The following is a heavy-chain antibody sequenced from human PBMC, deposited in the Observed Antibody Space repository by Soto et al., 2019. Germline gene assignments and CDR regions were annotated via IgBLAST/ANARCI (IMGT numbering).Heavy chain of an antibody. J-gene: IGHJ5*02. D-gene: IGHD3-3*01. CDR2: IIPIFGTA. CDR1: GGTFSSYA. V-gene: IGHV1-69*06. CDR3: ARAPYDFWSGYYWGYNWFDP. Sequence: SVKVSCKASGGTFSSYAISWVRQAPGQGLEWMGGIIPIFGTANYAQKFQGRVTITADKSTSTAYMELSSLRSEDTAVYYCARAPYDFWSGYYWGYNWFDPWGQGTLVTVSS.